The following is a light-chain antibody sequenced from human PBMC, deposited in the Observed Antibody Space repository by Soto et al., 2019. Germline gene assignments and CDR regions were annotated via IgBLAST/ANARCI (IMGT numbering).Light chain of an antibody. Sequence: DIQITQSPYSLSASVGDRVTITCRASQGIRNDLGWYQQKPGKAPKRLIYAASSLQSGVPSRFTDRRLGTEFTLTFMSLQAQHFTTCYSLQLNFYPRTFGQGTKVEI. J-gene: IGKJ1*01. V-gene: IGKV1-17*01. CDR2: AAS. CDR3: LQLNFYPRT. CDR1: QGIRND.